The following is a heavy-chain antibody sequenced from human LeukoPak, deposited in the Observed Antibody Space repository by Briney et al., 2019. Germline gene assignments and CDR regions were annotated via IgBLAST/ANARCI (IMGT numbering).Heavy chain of an antibody. CDR1: SGSISSSTYY. CDR2: IYYTGST. V-gene: IGHV4-39*07. CDR3: TAEKNGSPHY. D-gene: IGHD2-8*01. Sequence: PSETLSLTCTVSSGSISSSTYYWSWVRQPPGKGLEWIASIYYTGSTYYNPSLKSRVTISLDMSKNEFSLTMSSVTAADTAVYFCTAEKNGSPHYWGQGTQVTVSS. J-gene: IGHJ4*02.